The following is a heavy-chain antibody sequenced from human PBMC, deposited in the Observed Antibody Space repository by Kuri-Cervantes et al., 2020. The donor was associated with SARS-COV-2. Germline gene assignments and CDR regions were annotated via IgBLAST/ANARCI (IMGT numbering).Heavy chain of an antibody. CDR3: AQAKTTVATFDY. J-gene: IGHJ4*01. V-gene: IGHV3-30*18. CDR1: GFTFSSYG. D-gene: IGHD4-17*01. Sequence: LSLTCAASGFTFSSYGMHWVRQAPGKGLEWVAVISYDGSNKYYADSVKGRFTISRDNSKNTLYLQMNSLRAEDTAVYYCAQAKTTVATFDYWGHGTLVTVSS. CDR2: ISYDGSNK.